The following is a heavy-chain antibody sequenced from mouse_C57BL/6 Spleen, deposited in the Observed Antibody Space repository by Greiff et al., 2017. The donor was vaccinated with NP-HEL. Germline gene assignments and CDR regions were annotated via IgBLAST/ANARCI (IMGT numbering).Heavy chain of an antibody. CDR2: IYPGDGDT. CDR1: GYAFSSSW. CDR3: AREGTRDWYFDV. Sequence: VQLVESGPELVKPGASVKISCKASGYAFSSSWMNWVKQRPGKGLEWIGRIYPGDGDTNYNGKFKGKATLTADKSSSTAYMQLSSLTSEDSAVDFGAREGTRDWYFDVWGTGTTVTVSS. J-gene: IGHJ1*03. V-gene: IGHV1-82*01. D-gene: IGHD3-3*01.